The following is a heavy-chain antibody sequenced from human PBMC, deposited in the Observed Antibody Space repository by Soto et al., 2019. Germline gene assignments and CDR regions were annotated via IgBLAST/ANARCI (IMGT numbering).Heavy chain of an antibody. Sequence: SETLSLTCIVSGDSISSSSYYWVWIRKPPGKGLEWIGSIYYSGTTYYNPSLESRVTISIDTSKNQFSLKLSSLTAADTAVYYCAKTGPYDILTYWYFDLWGRGTLVTVSS. J-gene: IGHJ2*01. CDR2: IYYSGTT. CDR1: GDSISSSSYY. D-gene: IGHD3-9*01. V-gene: IGHV4-39*01. CDR3: AKTGPYDILTYWYFDL.